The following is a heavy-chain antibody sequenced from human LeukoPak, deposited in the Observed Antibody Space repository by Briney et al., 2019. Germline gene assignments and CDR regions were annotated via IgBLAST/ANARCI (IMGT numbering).Heavy chain of an antibody. CDR3: ARQEKNYYCYMDV. V-gene: IGHV5-51*01. CDR1: GYSFTSYW. CDR2: IYPGDSDT. J-gene: IGHJ6*03. Sequence: GESLKISCKGSGYSFTSYWIGWVRQVPGKGLEWMGIIYPGDSDTRYSPSFQGQVTISADKSISTAYLQWSSLKPSDTAIYYCARQEKNYYCYMDVWGKGTTVTVSS.